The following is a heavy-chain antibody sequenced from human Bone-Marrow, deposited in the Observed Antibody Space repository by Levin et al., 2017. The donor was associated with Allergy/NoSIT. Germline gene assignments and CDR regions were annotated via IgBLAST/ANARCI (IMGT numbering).Heavy chain of an antibody. CDR2: INPNSGGT. D-gene: IGHD2-15*01. J-gene: IGHJ4*02. CDR3: VRVGGCVAGNCYWLAY. CDR1: GYTFAGFY. V-gene: IGHV1-2*06. Sequence: GESLKISCKASGYTFAGFYIHWVRQAPGQGPEWMGRINPNSGGTDFARKFHGRVTMTRDTSISTAYMELSGLTSDDTAVYYCVRVGGCVAGNCYWLAYWGQGTLVTVSS.